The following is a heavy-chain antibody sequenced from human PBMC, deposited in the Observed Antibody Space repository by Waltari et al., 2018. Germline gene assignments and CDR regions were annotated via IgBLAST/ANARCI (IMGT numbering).Heavy chain of an antibody. D-gene: IGHD3-22*01. Sequence: QVQLQESGPGLVKPSETLSLTCTVSGGSISSHYWSWIRQPPGKGLEWIGYIYYSGSTTYNPPLQSRVTISVDTSKNQFSLKLSSVTAADTAVYYCARDNRDYYDSSGYYWNYYYYYYMDVWGKGTTVTVSS. CDR2: IYYSGST. J-gene: IGHJ6*03. CDR3: ARDNRDYYDSSGYYWNYYYYYYMDV. CDR1: GGSISSHY. V-gene: IGHV4-59*11.